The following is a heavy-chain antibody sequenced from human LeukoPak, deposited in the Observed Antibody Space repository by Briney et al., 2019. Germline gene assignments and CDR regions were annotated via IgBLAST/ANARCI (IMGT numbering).Heavy chain of an antibody. J-gene: IGHJ4*02. V-gene: IGHV1-8*01. Sequence: GWMNPNSGNTGYAQKFQGRVTMTRDTSTSTVYMELSSLRSEDTAVYYCARTARVVNPPVDYWGQGTLVTVSS. D-gene: IGHD2-21*01. CDR3: ARTARVVNPPVDY. CDR2: MNPNSGNT.